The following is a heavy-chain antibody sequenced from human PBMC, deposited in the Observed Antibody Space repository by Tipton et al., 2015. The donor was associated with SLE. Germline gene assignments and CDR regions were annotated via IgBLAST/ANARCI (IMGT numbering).Heavy chain of an antibody. Sequence: QGLEWMGWISGYNGNTNYAQKLQGRVTMTTDTSTSTAYMELRSLRSDDTAVYYCAREYAPGHDAFDIWGQGTMVTVSS. CDR2: ISGYNGNT. V-gene: IGHV1-18*01. CDR3: AREYAPGHDAFDI. J-gene: IGHJ3*02. D-gene: IGHD2-8*01.